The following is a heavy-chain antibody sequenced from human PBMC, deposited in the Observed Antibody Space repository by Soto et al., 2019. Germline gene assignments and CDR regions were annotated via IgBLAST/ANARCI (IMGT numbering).Heavy chain of an antibody. CDR2: ISYDSETT. V-gene: IGHV3-48*02. D-gene: IGHD3-3*01. Sequence: PGGSLRLSCAASDYTFSTYSINWVRQAPGKGLEWVAYISYDSETTSYADSVKGRFTISRDDAKNSLYLQMNSLREEDSAVYYCARLYYDYVWGQGTTVTVSS. J-gene: IGHJ6*02. CDR1: DYTFSTYS. CDR3: ARLYYDYV.